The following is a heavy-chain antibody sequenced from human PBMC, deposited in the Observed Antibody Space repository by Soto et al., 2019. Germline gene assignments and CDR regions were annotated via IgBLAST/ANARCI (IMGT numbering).Heavy chain of an antibody. CDR3: AKVDARNTVTTLHY. V-gene: IGHV3-23*01. CDR2: ITGSGGST. J-gene: IGHJ4*02. Sequence: GGFLRLSCAASGFNYNSYAMSWVRQAPGKGLEWVSAITGSGGSTYYADSVKGRFTISRDNSKNTLYLQMNSLRAEDTAVYFCAKVDARNTVTTLHYWGQGTLVTVSS. CDR1: GFNYNSYA. D-gene: IGHD4-17*01.